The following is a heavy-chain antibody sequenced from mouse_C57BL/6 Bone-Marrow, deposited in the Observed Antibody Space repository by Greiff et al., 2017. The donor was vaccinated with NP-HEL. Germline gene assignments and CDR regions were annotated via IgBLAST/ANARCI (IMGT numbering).Heavy chain of an antibody. CDR3: TRFGYYDYDDGYYFDY. CDR2: IDPETGGT. J-gene: IGHJ2*01. V-gene: IGHV1-15*01. D-gene: IGHD2-4*01. CDR1: GYTFTDYE. Sequence: QVHVKQSGAELVRPGASVTLSCKASGYTFTDYEMHWVKQTPVHGLEWIGAIDPETGGTAYNQEFKGKAILTADKSSSTAYMELRSLTSEDSAVYYCTRFGYYDYDDGYYFDYWGQGTTLTVSS.